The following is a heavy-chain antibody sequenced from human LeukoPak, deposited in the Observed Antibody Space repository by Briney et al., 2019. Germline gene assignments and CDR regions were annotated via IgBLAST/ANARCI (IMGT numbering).Heavy chain of an antibody. Sequence: SETLSLTCAVYGGSFSGYYWSWIRQPPGKGLEWIGEINHSGSTNYNPSLKSRVTISVDTSKNQFSLKLSSVTAADTAVYYCARDTTTDAFDIWGQGTMVTVSS. V-gene: IGHV4-34*01. CDR1: GGSFSGYY. D-gene: IGHD4-11*01. CDR2: INHSGST. CDR3: ARDTTTDAFDI. J-gene: IGHJ3*02.